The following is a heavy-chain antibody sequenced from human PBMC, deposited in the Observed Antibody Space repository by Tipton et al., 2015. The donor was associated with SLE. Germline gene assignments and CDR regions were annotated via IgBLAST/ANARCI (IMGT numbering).Heavy chain of an antibody. CDR2: VYYTGNT. CDR3: ARDEYRYDGTGYHLLGHFDY. D-gene: IGHD3-22*01. CDR1: GDSISSSSYY. V-gene: IGHV4-39*07. J-gene: IGHJ4*02. Sequence: TLSLTCIVSGDSISSSSYYWGWIRQPPRKGLEWVGTVYYTGNTFYNPSLKSRVTISVDTSKNQFSLNLSSVTAADTAVYYCARDEYRYDGTGYHLLGHFDYWGQGTLVIVSS.